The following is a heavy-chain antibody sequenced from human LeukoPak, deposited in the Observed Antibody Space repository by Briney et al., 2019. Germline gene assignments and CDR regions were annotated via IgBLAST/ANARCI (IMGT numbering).Heavy chain of an antibody. CDR1: GFTFSDYN. CDR3: ARGIGSTVFFDH. V-gene: IGHV3-30*14. J-gene: IGHJ4*02. Sequence: PGRALRLSCAASGFTFSDYNMHWVRQAPGKGLDWVALMSPDGNKKYYADSVKGRFTISRDNSKNTLYLQMNSLRAEDTAVYYCARGIGSTVFFDHWGQGTLVTVSS. D-gene: IGHD4-11*01. CDR2: MSPDGNKK.